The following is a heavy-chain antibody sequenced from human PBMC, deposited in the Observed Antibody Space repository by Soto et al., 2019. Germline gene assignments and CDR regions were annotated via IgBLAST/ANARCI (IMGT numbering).Heavy chain of an antibody. CDR3: ARAANMYYDSSGYYPP. CDR1: GFTFSSYS. CDR2: ISSSSSTI. Sequence: PVGSLRISCAASGFTFSSYSMNWVRQAPGKGLEWVSYISSSSSTIYYADSVKGRFTISRDNAKNSLYLQMNSLRDEDTAVYYCARAANMYYDSSGYYPPWGQGTLVTVSS. D-gene: IGHD3-22*01. V-gene: IGHV3-48*02. J-gene: IGHJ5*02.